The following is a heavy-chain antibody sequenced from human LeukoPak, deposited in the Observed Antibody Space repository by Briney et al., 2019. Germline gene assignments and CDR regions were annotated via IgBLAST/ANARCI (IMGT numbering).Heavy chain of an antibody. CDR2: IYYSGST. J-gene: IGHJ4*02. CDR1: GDSISGYY. CDR3: ARLGGFNDY. Sequence: PSETLSLTCTVSGDSISGYYWTWIRQPPGKGPEWIGHIYYSGSTNYNPSLKSRVTISLDTSRNQFSLKLSSVTAADTAVYYCARLGGFNDYWGQGTLVTVSS. D-gene: IGHD2-15*01. V-gene: IGHV4-59*08.